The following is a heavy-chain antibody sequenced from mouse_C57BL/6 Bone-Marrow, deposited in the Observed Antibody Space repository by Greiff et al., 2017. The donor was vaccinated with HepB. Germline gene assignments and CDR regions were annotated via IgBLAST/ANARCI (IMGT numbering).Heavy chain of an antibody. D-gene: IGHD1-1*01. CDR3: AREGEVITAPPRYFDV. V-gene: IGHV1-81*01. CDR2: IYPRSGNT. CDR1: GYTFTSYG. Sequence: QVQLQQSGAELARPGASVKLSCKASGYTFTSYGISWVKQRTGQGLEWIGEIYPRSGNTYYNEKFKGKATLTADKSSSTAYMELRSLTSEDSAVYFCAREGEVITAPPRYFDVWGTGTTVTVSS. J-gene: IGHJ1*03.